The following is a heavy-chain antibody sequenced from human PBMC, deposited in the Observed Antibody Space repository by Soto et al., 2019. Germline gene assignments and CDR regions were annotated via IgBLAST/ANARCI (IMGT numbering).Heavy chain of an antibody. CDR2: IYYSGST. CDR1: GGSISSGDYY. D-gene: IGHD3-3*01. CDR3: VAYYDFWSGYSDY. J-gene: IGHJ4*02. V-gene: IGHV4-30-4*01. Sequence: PSETLSLTCTVSGGSISSGDYYWSWIRQPPGKGLEWIGYIYYSGSTYYNPSLKSRVTISVDTSKNQFSLKLSSVTAADTAVYYCVAYYDFWSGYSDYWGQGTLVTVSS.